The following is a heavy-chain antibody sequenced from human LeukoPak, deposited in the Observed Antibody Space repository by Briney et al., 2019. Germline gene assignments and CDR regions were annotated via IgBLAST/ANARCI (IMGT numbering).Heavy chain of an antibody. Sequence: GGSLRLSCAASGFTFSSYGMHWVRQAPGKGLEWVAVISYDGSNKYYADSVKGRFTISRDNSKNTLYLQMNSLRAEDTAVYYCAKDLWREQLYYYYGMDVWGQGTTVTVSS. CDR3: AKDLWREQLYYYYGMDV. CDR1: GFTFSSYG. J-gene: IGHJ6*02. CDR2: ISYDGSNK. D-gene: IGHD1-26*01. V-gene: IGHV3-30*18.